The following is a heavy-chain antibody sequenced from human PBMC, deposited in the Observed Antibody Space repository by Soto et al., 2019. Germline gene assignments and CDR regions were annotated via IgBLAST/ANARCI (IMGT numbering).Heavy chain of an antibody. D-gene: IGHD6-6*01. CDR3: ASSSVAARRGLFDS. Sequence: PGESLKISCKGSKYSSTSYWIGWVRQMPGKGLEWMGVIYPGDSDTRYSPSFQGQVTISADKSISTAYLQWSSLKASDTAMYYCASSSVAARRGLFDSWGQGTLVTVYS. J-gene: IGHJ4*02. CDR2: IYPGDSDT. V-gene: IGHV5-51*01. CDR1: KYSSTSYW.